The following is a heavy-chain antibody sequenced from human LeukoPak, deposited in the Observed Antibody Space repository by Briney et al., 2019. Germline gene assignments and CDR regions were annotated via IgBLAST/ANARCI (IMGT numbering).Heavy chain of an antibody. CDR2: ISGSGHNT. V-gene: IGHV3-23*01. Sequence: GGSLRLSCAASGFTFSSYAMTWVRQAPGKRLQWFSAISGSGHNTCYADSVKGRFTISRDNSKNTVYLQMNSLRAEDTAVYYCAKWREGTLVYFDYWGQGTLVTVSS. CDR1: GFTFSSYA. J-gene: IGHJ4*02. CDR3: AKWREGTLVYFDY. D-gene: IGHD6-13*01.